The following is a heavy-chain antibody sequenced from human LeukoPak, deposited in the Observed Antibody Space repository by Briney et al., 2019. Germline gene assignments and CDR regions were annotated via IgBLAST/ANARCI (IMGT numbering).Heavy chain of an antibody. J-gene: IGHJ5*02. CDR1: GGSFSGYY. CDR2: INHSGST. V-gene: IGHV4-34*01. CDR3: ARVIPMVRGVISGWFDP. D-gene: IGHD3-10*01. Sequence: SETLSLTCAVYGGSFSGYYWSWIRQPPGKGLEWIGEINHSGSTNYNPSLKSRVTISVDTSKNQFSLKLSSVTAADTAVYYCARVIPMVRGVISGWFDPWGRGTLVTVSS.